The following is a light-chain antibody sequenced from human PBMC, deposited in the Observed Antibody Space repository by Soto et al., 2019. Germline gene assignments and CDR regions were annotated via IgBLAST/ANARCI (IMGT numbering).Light chain of an antibody. Sequence: QSVLTQPASVSGSPGQSITISCTGTTSNLADYNYVSWYQQHPGKAPKLMIYEVSHRPSGVSNRFAGSKSGNTASLTISGLQADDEADYYCTSNPSGSTLRLFVTGTKLTVL. CDR2: EVS. V-gene: IGLV2-14*01. J-gene: IGLJ1*01. CDR3: TSNPSGSTLRL. CDR1: TSNLADYNY.